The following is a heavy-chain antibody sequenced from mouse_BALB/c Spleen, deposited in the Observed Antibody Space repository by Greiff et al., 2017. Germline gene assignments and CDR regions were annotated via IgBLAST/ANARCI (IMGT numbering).Heavy chain of an antibody. CDR1: GYSFTSYW. Sequence: VQLKQSGTVLARPGASVKMSCKASGYSFTSYWMHWVKQRPGQGLEWIGAIYPGNSDTSYNQKFKGKAKLTAVTSASTAYMELSSLTNEDSAVYYCTKATNWDETWFAYWGQGTLVTVSA. J-gene: IGHJ3*01. CDR2: IYPGNSDT. D-gene: IGHD4-1*01. CDR3: TKATNWDETWFAY. V-gene: IGHV1-5*01.